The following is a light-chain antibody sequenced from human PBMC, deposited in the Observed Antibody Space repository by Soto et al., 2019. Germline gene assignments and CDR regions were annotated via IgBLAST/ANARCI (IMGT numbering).Light chain of an antibody. J-gene: IGKJ1*01. CDR2: SAS. CDR1: QNIGRN. Sequence: EIIMSQSPTTLSVNPGERAILSCRASQNIGRNLAWYQQKPGQAPRLLIHSASTRATGIPATFSGSGSGTEFTLTVSSLQSEDFAVYYCQQYNNWPRTFGQG. V-gene: IGKV3-15*01. CDR3: QQYNNWPRT.